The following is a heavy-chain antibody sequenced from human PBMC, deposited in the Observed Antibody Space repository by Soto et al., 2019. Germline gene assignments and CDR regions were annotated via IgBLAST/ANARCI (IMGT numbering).Heavy chain of an antibody. CDR1: GGSINNYY. V-gene: IGHV4-59*01. D-gene: IGHD1-1*01. J-gene: IGHJ6*02. CDR2: MYYSGAT. Sequence: QVQLQESGPGLVKPSETLSLTCTVSGGSINNYYWVWLRQPPGEGLERIGHMYYSGATDYNPSLKSRVAISVDTSKNRFSLRLTSVTAADTTVYYCARGDWNDYFYNGMDVWGQGTTVIVSS. CDR3: ARGDWNDYFYNGMDV.